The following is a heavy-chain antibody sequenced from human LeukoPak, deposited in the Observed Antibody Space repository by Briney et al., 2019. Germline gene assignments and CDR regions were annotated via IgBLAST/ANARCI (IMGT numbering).Heavy chain of an antibody. CDR3: ASVRDGYNDAYDI. V-gene: IGHV1-46*01. CDR2: IGGST. D-gene: IGHD5-24*01. J-gene: IGHJ3*02. Sequence: ASVKVSCKASGYTFSNYYIHWVRQAPGQGLEWMGIIGGSTNYAQKFQGRVTMTRDTSTSTVYMELSSLRSEDTAVYYCASVRDGYNDAYDIWGQGTMVTVHS. CDR1: GYTFSNYY.